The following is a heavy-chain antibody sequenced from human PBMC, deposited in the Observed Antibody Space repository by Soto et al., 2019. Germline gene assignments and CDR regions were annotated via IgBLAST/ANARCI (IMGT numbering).Heavy chain of an antibody. Sequence: QITLEDSGPTLVKPTQTLTLTCTFSGFSLSTSEVGVGWIRQPPGKALEWLALIYRDDDKRYSPSLKSRLTXTXXTSKTHVVLTMTNRDPVNTAKYYSARHMRGRGGDYWGQGTLVTVSS. CDR3: ARHMRGRGGDY. CDR2: IYRDDDK. V-gene: IGHV2-5*02. CDR1: GFSLSTSEVG. J-gene: IGHJ4*02. D-gene: IGHD3-16*01.